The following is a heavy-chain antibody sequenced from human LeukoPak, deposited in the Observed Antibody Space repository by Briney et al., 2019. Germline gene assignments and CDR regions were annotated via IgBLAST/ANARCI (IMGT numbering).Heavy chain of an antibody. CDR3: ARDQDWNYEGVFGFDP. V-gene: IGHV4-30-4*01. CDR2: IYYSGST. CDR1: GGSISSGDYY. D-gene: IGHD1-7*01. J-gene: IGHJ5*02. Sequence: PSQTLSLTCTVSGGSISSGDYYWSWIRQPPGKGLEWIEYIYYSGSTYYNPSLKSRLTISIDTSKSQFSLKLSSVTAADTAVYYCARDQDWNYEGVFGFDPWGQGALVTVSS.